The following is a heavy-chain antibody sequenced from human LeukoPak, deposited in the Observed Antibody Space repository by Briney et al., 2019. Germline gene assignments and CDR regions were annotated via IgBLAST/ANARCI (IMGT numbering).Heavy chain of an antibody. Sequence: PSETLSLTCTVSGYSISSGYYWGWIRQPPGKGLEWIGSIYHSGSTYYNPSPKSRVTISVDTPKNQFSLKLSSVTAADTAVYYCARDTVVVTAIHAQPYYYYYMDVWGKGTTVTVSS. CDR3: ARDTVVVTAIHAQPYYYYYMDV. D-gene: IGHD2-21*02. J-gene: IGHJ6*03. V-gene: IGHV4-38-2*02. CDR2: IYHSGST. CDR1: GYSISSGYY.